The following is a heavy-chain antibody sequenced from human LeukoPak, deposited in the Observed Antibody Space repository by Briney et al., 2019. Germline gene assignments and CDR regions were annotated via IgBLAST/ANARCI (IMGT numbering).Heavy chain of an antibody. D-gene: IGHD2-2*01. CDR1: GFTFSNAW. CDR2: IKSKTDGGTT. J-gene: IGHJ4*02. Sequence: GGSLRLSCAASGFTFSNAWMSWVRQAPGKGLEWVGRIKSKTDGGTTDYAALVKGRFTISRDDSKNTLYLQMNSLKTEDTAVYYCTTDRCSSTSCRPTDYWGQGTLVTVSS. V-gene: IGHV3-15*01. CDR3: TTDRCSSTSCRPTDY.